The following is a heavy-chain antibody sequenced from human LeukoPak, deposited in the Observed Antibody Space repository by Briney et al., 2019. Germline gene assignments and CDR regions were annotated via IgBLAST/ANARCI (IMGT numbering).Heavy chain of an antibody. J-gene: IGHJ4*02. D-gene: IGHD2-2*01. CDR3: AKDRRACSSSSCYYRFDY. CDR1: AFTFSSYA. Sequence: QSGGSLRLSCAASAFTFSSYAMSWVRQAPGKGLEWVSAISDSGGSTYYADSVKGRFTVSRDNSKNTMYLQMNSLRAEDTAVYYCAKDRRACSSSSCYYRFDYWGQGTLVTVSS. V-gene: IGHV3-23*01. CDR2: ISDSGGST.